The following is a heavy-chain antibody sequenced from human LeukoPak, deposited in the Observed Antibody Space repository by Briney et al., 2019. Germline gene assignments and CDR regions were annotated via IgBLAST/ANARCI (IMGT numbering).Heavy chain of an antibody. J-gene: IGHJ4*02. D-gene: IGHD2-2*01. Sequence: GGSLRLSCAASGFTFDDYAMHWVRRAPGKGLEWVSGISWNSGSIGYADSVKGRFTISRDNAKNSLYLQMNSLRAEDMALYYCAKAVSYDCSSTSCYFDYWGQGTLVTVSS. CDR2: ISWNSGSI. CDR1: GFTFDDYA. V-gene: IGHV3-9*03. CDR3: AKAVSYDCSSTSCYFDY.